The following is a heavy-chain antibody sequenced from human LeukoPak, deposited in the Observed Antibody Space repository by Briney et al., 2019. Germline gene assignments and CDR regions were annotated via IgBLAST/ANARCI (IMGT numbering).Heavy chain of an antibody. V-gene: IGHV3-49*04. CDR2: IRSKAYGGTT. J-gene: IGHJ6*03. Sequence: GGSLRLSCTASGFTFGDYAMSWVRQAPGKGLEWVGFIRSKAYGGTTEYAASVKGRFTISRDDSKSIAYLQMNSLKTEDTAVYYCTRDPDYDFWSGTGYYYYMDVWGKGTTVTVSS. D-gene: IGHD3-3*01. CDR1: GFTFGDYA. CDR3: TRDPDYDFWSGTGYYYYMDV.